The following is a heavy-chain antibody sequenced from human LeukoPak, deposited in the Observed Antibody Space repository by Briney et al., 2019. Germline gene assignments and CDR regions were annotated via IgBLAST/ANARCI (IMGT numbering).Heavy chain of an antibody. Sequence: EASVKVSCKASGYTFISYGISWVRQAPGQGLEWMGGIIPIFGTANYAQKFQGRVTITTDESTSTAYMELGSLRSEDTAVYYCARAGAGALTNYYYYMDVWGKGTTVTVSS. CDR2: IIPIFGTA. V-gene: IGHV1-69*05. J-gene: IGHJ6*03. CDR3: ARAGAGALTNYYYYMDV. D-gene: IGHD3-9*01. CDR1: GYTFISYG.